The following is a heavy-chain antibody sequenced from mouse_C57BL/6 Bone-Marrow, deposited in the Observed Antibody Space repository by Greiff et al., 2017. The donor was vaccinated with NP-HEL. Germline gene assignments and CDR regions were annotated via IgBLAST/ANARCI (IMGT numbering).Heavy chain of an antibody. J-gene: IGHJ4*01. CDR2: IYPRAGST. CDR1: GYTFTDYT. V-gene: IGHV1-78*01. CDR3: ARGKDSPYAMDY. D-gene: IGHD3-2*01. Sequence: QVQLQQSDAELVQPGASVKISCKASGYTFTDYTIHWMKQRPEQGLEWIGYIYPRAGSTKYNGKFKGKATLTVDKSSSTAYMQLNSLASEDSAVYFCARGKDSPYAMDYWGQGTSVTVSS.